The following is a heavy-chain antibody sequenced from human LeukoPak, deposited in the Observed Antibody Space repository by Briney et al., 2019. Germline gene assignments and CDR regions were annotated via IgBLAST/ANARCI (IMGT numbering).Heavy chain of an antibody. CDR2: FVPIFRTA. Sequence: SVKVSCKASGGAFSNYAINRVRQAPGQGLECMGGFVPIFRTANYAQKFQGRVTITADKSTNTAHMELSSLRSDDTAVFYCARGRVNTRIRGITPPFDYWGQGTLVTVSS. CDR3: ARGRVNTRIRGITPPFDY. V-gene: IGHV1-69*06. D-gene: IGHD3-10*01. CDR1: GGAFSNYA. J-gene: IGHJ4*02.